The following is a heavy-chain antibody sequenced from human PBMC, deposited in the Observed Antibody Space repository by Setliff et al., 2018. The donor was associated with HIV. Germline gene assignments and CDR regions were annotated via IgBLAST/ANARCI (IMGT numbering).Heavy chain of an antibody. CDR3: ARGAEYPNWYFDL. V-gene: IGHV4-61*02. CDR1: GGSISSGSYY. J-gene: IGHJ2*01. CDR2: IYTSGST. Sequence: SETLSLTCTVSGGSISSGSYYWSWIRQPAGKGLEWIGRIYTSGSTKYNPSLKSRVTISVDTSKNQFSLKVSSVTAADTAIYYCARGAEYPNWYFDLWGRGTLVTVSS.